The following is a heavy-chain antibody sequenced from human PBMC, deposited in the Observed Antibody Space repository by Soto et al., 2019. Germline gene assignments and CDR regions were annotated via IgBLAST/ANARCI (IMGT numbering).Heavy chain of an antibody. CDR3: ALVGVFGVVSVYYYGMDV. V-gene: IGHV1-69*13. Sequence: ASVKVSCKASGGTFISYAISWVRQAPGQGLEWMGGIIPIFGTANYAQKFQGRVTITADESTSTAYMELSSLRSEDTAVYYCALVGVFGVVSVYYYGMDVWGQGTTVTVSS. CDR1: GGTFISYA. J-gene: IGHJ6*02. D-gene: IGHD3-3*01. CDR2: IIPIFGTA.